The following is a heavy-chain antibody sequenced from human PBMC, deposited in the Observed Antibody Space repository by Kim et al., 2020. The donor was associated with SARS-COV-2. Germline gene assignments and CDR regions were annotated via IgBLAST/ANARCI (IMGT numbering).Heavy chain of an antibody. Sequence: GGSLRLSCAASGFTVSSNYMSWVRQAPGKGLEWVSVIYSGGSTYYADSVKGQFTISRHNSKNTLYLQMNSLRAEDTAVYYCARVRVVPAARGTNWYFDLWGRGTLVTVSS. J-gene: IGHJ2*01. CDR2: IYSGGST. D-gene: IGHD2-2*01. CDR3: ARVRVVPAARGTNWYFDL. CDR1: GFTVSSNY. V-gene: IGHV3-53*04.